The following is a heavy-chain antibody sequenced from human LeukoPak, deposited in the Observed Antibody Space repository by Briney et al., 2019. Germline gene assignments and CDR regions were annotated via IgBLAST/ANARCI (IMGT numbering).Heavy chain of an antibody. CDR2: MNHRGST. D-gene: IGHD2-2*02. Sequence: SDPLTLPCTVYVQSFSVCYWLCLPEPPGKGVEGVGEMNHRGSTNYNPSLKSRVTISVDTSKNQFSLKLSSVTAADTAVYYCARPRLATNGLDCSSTSCYTHPFDYWGQGTLVTVSS. CDR1: VQSFSVCY. J-gene: IGHJ4*02. CDR3: ARPRLATNGLDCSSTSCYTHPFDY. V-gene: IGHV4-34*01.